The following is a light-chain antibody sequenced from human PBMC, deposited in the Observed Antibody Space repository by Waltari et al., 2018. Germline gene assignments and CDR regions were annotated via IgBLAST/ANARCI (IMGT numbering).Light chain of an antibody. V-gene: IGLV1-47*01. Sequence: QSVLTQPPSASGTPGQKVTISCNGNSSNIGSIYVYWYQQFPGTAPKLLIFKNNQRPSGVPDRFSDSKSGTSASLAINGLRSEDEADYYCAAWDDNLSGLVLGGGTKVTVL. CDR1: SSNIGSIY. CDR2: KNN. CDR3: AAWDDNLSGLV. J-gene: IGLJ3*02.